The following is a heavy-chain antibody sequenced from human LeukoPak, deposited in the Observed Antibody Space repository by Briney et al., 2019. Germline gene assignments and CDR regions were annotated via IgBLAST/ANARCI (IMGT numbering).Heavy chain of an antibody. V-gene: IGHV4-39*07. J-gene: IGHJ5*02. CDR2: IYYSGST. CDR1: GGSISSSSYY. Sequence: SETLSLTCTVSGGSISSSSYYWGWIRQPPGKGLEWIGNIYYSGSTYYNPSLESRVTMSLDTSKNQFSLKLSSVTAADTAAYYCARDENGYVWGSFRAWGQGTLVTVSS. CDR3: ARDENGYVWGSFRA. D-gene: IGHD3-16*02.